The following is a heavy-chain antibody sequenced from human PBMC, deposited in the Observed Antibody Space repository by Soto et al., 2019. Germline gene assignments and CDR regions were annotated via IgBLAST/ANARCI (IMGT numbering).Heavy chain of an antibody. CDR3: ASPPPHHYYSGMDV. Sequence: QVQLVQSGAEVKKPGSSVKVSCKASGGTFSSYAISWVRQAPGQGLEWMGGIIPIFGTANYAQKFQRRVTITADESTSTAYMERSSLRSEDTAVYYCASPPPHHYYSGMDVWGPGTTVTVSS. CDR2: IIPIFGTA. J-gene: IGHJ6*02. V-gene: IGHV1-69*12. CDR1: GGTFSSYA.